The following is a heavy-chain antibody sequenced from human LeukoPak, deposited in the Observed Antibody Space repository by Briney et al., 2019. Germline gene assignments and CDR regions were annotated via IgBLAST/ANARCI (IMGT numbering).Heavy chain of an antibody. CDR1: GFTFSRNS. J-gene: IGHJ4*02. CDR2: ISSSSSYI. CDR3: AKGRLGELYYFDY. Sequence: GGSLRLSCAASGFTFSRNSMNWVRQAPGKGLEWVSSISSSSSYIYYADSVKGRFTISRDNAKNSLYLQMNSLRAEDTAVYYCAKGRLGELYYFDYWGQGTLVTVSS. D-gene: IGHD3-16*01. V-gene: IGHV3-21*01.